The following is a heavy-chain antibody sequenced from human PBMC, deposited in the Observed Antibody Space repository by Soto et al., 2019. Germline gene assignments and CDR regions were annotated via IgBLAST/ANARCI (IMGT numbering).Heavy chain of an antibody. Sequence: GGSLRLSCAASGFTFSSYGMHWVRQAPGKGLEWVAVIWYDGSNKYYADSVKGRFTISRDNSKNTLYLQMNSLRAEDTAVYYCARDLSGGSYCYRYYSTDMYIWGQDNTLPISS. J-gene: IGHJ6*02. CDR1: GFTFSSYG. D-gene: IGHD3-16*02. CDR2: IWYDGSNK. V-gene: IGHV3-33*08. CDR3: ARDLSGGSYCYRYYSTDMYI.